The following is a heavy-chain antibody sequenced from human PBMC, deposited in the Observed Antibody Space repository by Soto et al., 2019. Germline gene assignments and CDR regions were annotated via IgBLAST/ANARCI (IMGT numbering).Heavy chain of an antibody. Sequence: QVQLVQSGAEVKKPGASVKVSCKVSGHTLSELSIYWVRQAPGKGLGWMGGFDPEVGKTIYTQKVQGRVTMSEDKSTDTAYLELRSLRFEDTAIYYCTTDSRGGAYGSVDVWGQGTNVTVSS. CDR2: FDPEVGKT. CDR1: GHTLSELS. V-gene: IGHV1-24*01. J-gene: IGHJ6*02. D-gene: IGHD4-17*01. CDR3: TTDSRGGAYGSVDV.